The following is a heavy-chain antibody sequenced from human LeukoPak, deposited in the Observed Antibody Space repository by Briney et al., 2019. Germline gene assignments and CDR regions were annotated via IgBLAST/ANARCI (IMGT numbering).Heavy chain of an antibody. CDR3: ARGGSGSYYPNDAFDI. Sequence: GESLKISCKGSGYSFTSYWIGCVRQMPGEGLEWMGIIYPGDSDTRYSPSFQGQVTISADKSINTAYLQWSSLKASDTAMYYCARGGSGSYYPNDAFDIWGQGTMVTVSS. CDR2: IYPGDSDT. CDR1: GYSFTSYW. J-gene: IGHJ3*02. V-gene: IGHV5-51*01. D-gene: IGHD3-10*01.